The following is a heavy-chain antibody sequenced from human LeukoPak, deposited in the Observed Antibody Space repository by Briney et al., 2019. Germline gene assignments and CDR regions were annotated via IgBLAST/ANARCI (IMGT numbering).Heavy chain of an antibody. V-gene: IGHV4-4*07. D-gene: IGHD2-2*01. Sequence: SETLSLTCTVSGGSISSYYWSWIRQPAGKGLEWIGRIYTSGSTNYNPSLKSRVTMSVDTSKNQFSLKLSSVTAADTAVYYCAREGYCSSTSCYVRYWGQGTLGTVSS. CDR2: IYTSGST. J-gene: IGHJ4*02. CDR3: AREGYCSSTSCYVRY. CDR1: GGSISSYY.